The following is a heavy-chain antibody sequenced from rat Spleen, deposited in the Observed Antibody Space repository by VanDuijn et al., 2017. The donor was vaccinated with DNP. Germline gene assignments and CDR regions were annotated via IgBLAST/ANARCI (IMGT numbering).Heavy chain of an antibody. CDR2: ISGGGSST. Sequence: EVQLVESGGGLVQPGRSLKLSCAASGFTFSNYDMAWVRQAPTKGLEWVTYISGGGSSTYSRDSVRGRFTISRDNARSSLYLQMDSLRSEDMATYYCVRWNSGHFDYWGQGVMVTVSS. D-gene: IGHD4-3*01. V-gene: IGHV5-25*01. CDR3: VRWNSGHFDY. J-gene: IGHJ2*01. CDR1: GFTFSNYD.